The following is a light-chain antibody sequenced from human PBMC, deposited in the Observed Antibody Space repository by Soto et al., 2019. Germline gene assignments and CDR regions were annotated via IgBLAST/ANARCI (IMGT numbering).Light chain of an antibody. J-gene: IGKJ1*01. CDR2: GTS. CDR3: QQYNNWPWT. CDR1: QSVSSN. Sequence: IVMTQPPSTLSVSPGERATLSCRASQSVSSNLAWYQQKPGQAPRLLIYGTSSRATGIPARFSGSGSGTEFTLTISSLQSEDFAVYYCQQYNNWPWTFGQGTKVDIK. V-gene: IGKV3-15*01.